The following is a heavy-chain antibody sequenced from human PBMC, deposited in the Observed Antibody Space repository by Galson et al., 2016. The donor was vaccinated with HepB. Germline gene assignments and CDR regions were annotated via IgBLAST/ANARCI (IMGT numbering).Heavy chain of an antibody. CDR1: GGSVSDRLYS. D-gene: IGHD3-22*01. V-gene: IGHV4-39*01. Sequence: ETLSLTCTVAGGSVSDRLYSWGWIRQPPGKGLEWIGTMHYSGNTYHNPALKSRLTIPVDTSKDQFSLKLSSVTAADTAVYYCARQLGYYYVISGYYYLNKLGNWYFDLWGRGTLVTVSS. CDR2: MHYSGNT. J-gene: IGHJ2*01. CDR3: ARQLGYYYVISGYYYLNKLGNWYFDL.